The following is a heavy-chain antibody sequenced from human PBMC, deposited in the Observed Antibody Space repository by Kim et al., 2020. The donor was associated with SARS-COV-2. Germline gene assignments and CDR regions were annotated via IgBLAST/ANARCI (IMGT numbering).Heavy chain of an antibody. CDR1: GGSISSYY. CDR2: IYYSGST. D-gene: IGHD3-22*01. V-gene: IGHV4-59*13. J-gene: IGHJ4*01. Sequence: SETLSLSCTVSGGSISSYYWSWIRQPPGKGLEWIGYIYYSGSTDYNPSLKSRVTISVDTSKNQFSPKLSSVTAADTAIYYCARSYYDSSGYFYVPFDNWG. CDR3: ARSYYDSSGYFYVPFDN.